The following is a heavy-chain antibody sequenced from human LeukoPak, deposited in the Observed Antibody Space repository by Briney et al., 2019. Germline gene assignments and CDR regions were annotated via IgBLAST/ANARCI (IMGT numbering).Heavy chain of an antibody. CDR2: IYYSGST. J-gene: IGHJ4*02. CDR1: GGSISSYY. V-gene: IGHV4-59*01. Sequence: SETLSLTCTVSGGSISSYYWSWIRQPPGKGLEWIGYIYYSGSTNYNPSLKSRVTISVDTSKNQFSLKLSSVTAADTAVYYCARDARWSGSYHYYFDYWGQGTLVTVSS. CDR3: ARDARWSGSYHYYFDY. D-gene: IGHD1-26*01.